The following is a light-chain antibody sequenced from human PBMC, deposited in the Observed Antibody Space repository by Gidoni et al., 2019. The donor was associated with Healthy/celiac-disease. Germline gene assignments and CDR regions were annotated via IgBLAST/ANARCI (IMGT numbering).Light chain of an antibody. CDR1: QSISSY. CDR2: AAS. Sequence: SQMTQSPSYLSASVGDRVSITCRASQSISSYLNWYQQKPGKAPKLLIYAASSLQSGVPSRFSGSGSGTDFTLTISSLQPEDFATYYCQQSYSTPQRTFGQGTKVEIK. J-gene: IGKJ1*01. V-gene: IGKV1-39*01. CDR3: QQSYSTPQRT.